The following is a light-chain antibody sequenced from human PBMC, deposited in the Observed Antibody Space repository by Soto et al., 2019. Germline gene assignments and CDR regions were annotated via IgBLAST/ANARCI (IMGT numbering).Light chain of an antibody. CDR2: DTS. J-gene: IGKJ1*01. Sequence: EVELTQSPGTLSLSPGERATLSCRASQSVSSSHLAWYQQKRGQAPRLLIYDTSTRATGIPDRFSGSGSGTDFTLTISRLEPEDFAVYHCQQYGASPWTFGHGTKVEVK. CDR1: QSVSSSH. V-gene: IGKV3-20*01. CDR3: QQYGASPWT.